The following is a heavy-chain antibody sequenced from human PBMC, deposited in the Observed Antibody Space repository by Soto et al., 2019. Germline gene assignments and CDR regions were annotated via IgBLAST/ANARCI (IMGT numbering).Heavy chain of an antibody. D-gene: IGHD6-19*01. CDR3: ARGAVAGPYYYYGMDV. J-gene: IGHJ6*02. CDR1: GYTFTSYG. CDR2: ISAYNGNT. Sequence: ASVKVSCKASGYTFTSYGISWVRQAPGQGLEWMGWISAYNGNTNYAQKLQGRVTMTTDTSTSTAYMELRSLRSDDTAVYYCARGAVAGPYYYYGMDVWGQGTTVTVSS. V-gene: IGHV1-18*01.